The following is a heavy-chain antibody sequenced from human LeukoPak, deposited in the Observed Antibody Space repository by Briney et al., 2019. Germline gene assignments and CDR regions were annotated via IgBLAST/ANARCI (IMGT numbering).Heavy chain of an antibody. Sequence: GGSLRLSCAASGFTVSSNYMSWVRQAPGKGLEWVSVIYSGGSTYYADSVKGRFTISRDNSKNTLYLQMNSLRAEDTAVYYCAKDRPDYCSSTSCFRALDYWGQGTLVTVSS. J-gene: IGHJ4*02. CDR1: GFTVSSNY. CDR3: AKDRPDYCSSTSCFRALDY. D-gene: IGHD2-2*01. CDR2: IYSGGST. V-gene: IGHV3-53*01.